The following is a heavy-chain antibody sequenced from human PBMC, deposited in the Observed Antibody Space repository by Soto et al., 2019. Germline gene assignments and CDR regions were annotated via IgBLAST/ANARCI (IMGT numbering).Heavy chain of an antibody. CDR1: GFTVSSSH. CDR2: IHSGASA. D-gene: IGHD2-8*01. J-gene: IGHJ6*02. V-gene: IGHV3-53*01. CDR3: ARPPNGAFHHRGVDV. Sequence: EVRLVESGGGLLHPGGSLRLSCAASGFTVSSSHMNWVRKAPGRGLEWVSVIHSGASASYADSVRGRFTISSDDSKNTVYLEMNSLRAEDTAIYFCARPPNGAFHHRGVDVWGQGTTVIVSS.